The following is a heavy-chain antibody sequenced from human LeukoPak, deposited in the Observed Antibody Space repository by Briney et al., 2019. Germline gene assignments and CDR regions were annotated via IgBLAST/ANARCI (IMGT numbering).Heavy chain of an antibody. CDR1: GGSISSYY. J-gene: IGHJ5*02. D-gene: IGHD3-10*01. CDR2: IYTSGST. CDR3: ARGLGPVYYGSGSYYNDRSSRFDP. Sequence: PSETLSLTCTVSGGSISSYYWSWIRQPAGKGLEWIGRIYTSGSTNYNPSRKSRVTISVETSKNQFSLKLSSVTAADTAVYYCARGLGPVYYGSGSYYNDRSSRFDPWGQGTLVTVSS. V-gene: IGHV4-4*07.